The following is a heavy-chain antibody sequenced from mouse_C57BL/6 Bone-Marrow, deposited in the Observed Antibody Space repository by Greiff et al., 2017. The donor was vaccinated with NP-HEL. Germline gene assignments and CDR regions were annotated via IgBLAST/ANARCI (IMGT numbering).Heavy chain of an antibody. Sequence: QVQLQQSGPELVKPGASVKISCKASGYAFSSSWMNWVKQRPGKGLEWIGRIYPGDGDTNYNGKFKGKATLTADKSSSTAYMQLSSLTSEDSAVYFCARSGCDYEGYFDVWGTGTTVTVSS. CDR2: IYPGDGDT. CDR1: GYAFSSSW. J-gene: IGHJ1*03. D-gene: IGHD2-4*01. V-gene: IGHV1-82*01. CDR3: ARSGCDYEGYFDV.